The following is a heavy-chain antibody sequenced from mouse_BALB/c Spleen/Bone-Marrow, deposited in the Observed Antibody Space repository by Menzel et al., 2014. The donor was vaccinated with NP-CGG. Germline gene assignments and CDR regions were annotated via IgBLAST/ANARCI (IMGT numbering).Heavy chain of an antibody. CDR3: ARKENWAYAMDY. D-gene: IGHD4-1*01. V-gene: IGHV1S56*01. CDR2: IYPGDGST. Sequence: VQLQQSGPELVKPGASVKMSCTASGYTFTSCYIHWVKQRPGQGLEWIGWIYPGDGSTKYNEKFKGKTTLTADKSSSTAYMLLSSLTSEDSAIYFCARKENWAYAMDYWGQGTSVTGSS. CDR1: GYTFTSCY. J-gene: IGHJ4*01.